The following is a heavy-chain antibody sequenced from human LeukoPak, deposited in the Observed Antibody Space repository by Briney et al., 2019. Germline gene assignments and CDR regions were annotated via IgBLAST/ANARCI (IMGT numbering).Heavy chain of an antibody. V-gene: IGHV4-59*01. D-gene: IGHD2-2*02. CDR3: ASYCSSTSCYTRDDAFDI. Sequence: SETLSLTCTVSGGSMTSYYWNWIRQPPGKGLEWIGFIFYSGSTNYNPSLKSRVTISVDTSRNQFSLKLSSVTAADTAVYYCASYCSSTSCYTRDDAFDIWGQGTMVTVSS. J-gene: IGHJ3*02. CDR1: GGSMTSYY. CDR2: IFYSGST.